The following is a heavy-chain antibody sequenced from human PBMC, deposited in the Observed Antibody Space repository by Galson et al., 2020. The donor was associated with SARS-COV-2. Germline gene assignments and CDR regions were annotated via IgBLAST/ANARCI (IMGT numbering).Heavy chain of an antibody. J-gene: IGHJ4*02. CDR1: GDSLSNYY. Sequence: SETLSLTCTVSGDSLSNYYYTWIRQPPGKGLEWIGHIFSSGSTSYNPSLKSRVTLSVDTSNNQLSLRLTSVNAADTAVYYCASGSTVFKYYFTYWGQGALVTVSS. CDR3: ASGSTVFKYYFTY. V-gene: IGHV4-59*01. CDR2: IFSSGST. D-gene: IGHD2-2*01.